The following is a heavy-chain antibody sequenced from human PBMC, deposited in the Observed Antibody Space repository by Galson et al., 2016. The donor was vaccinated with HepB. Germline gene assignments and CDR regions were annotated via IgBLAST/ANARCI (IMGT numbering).Heavy chain of an antibody. D-gene: IGHD1-26*01. V-gene: IGHV3-53*01. J-gene: IGHJ4*02. CDR2: IFSAGTT. CDR3: ARDSGSVSFDY. Sequence: SLRLSCAASGFSVSSNYLSWVRQAPGKGLEWVSVIFSAGTTYYADSVKGRLTISRDNSKNTLYLQMNSLRAEDTAVYYCARDSGSVSFDYWGQGTLVTVSS. CDR1: GFSVSSNY.